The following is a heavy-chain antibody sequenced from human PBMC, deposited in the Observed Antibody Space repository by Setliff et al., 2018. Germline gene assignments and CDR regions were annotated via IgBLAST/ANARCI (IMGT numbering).Heavy chain of an antibody. Sequence: SETLSLTCAVYGGSFSGYYWSWIRQPPGKGLEWIGHIYIGGSANYNPSLKSRVTMSIDTSKNQFSLKLNSVTAADMAVYYCARRNYYGSGSYSFGGKFDYWGQGTLVTVSS. CDR3: ARRNYYGSGSYSFGGKFDY. CDR2: IYIGGSA. V-gene: IGHV4-59*10. J-gene: IGHJ4*02. CDR1: GGSFSGYY. D-gene: IGHD3-10*01.